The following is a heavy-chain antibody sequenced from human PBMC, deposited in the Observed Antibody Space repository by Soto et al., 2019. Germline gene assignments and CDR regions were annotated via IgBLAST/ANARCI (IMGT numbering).Heavy chain of an antibody. CDR2: IIPIFGTA. Sequence: QVQQEQSGAEMKKPGSSVKVSCKASGGTFSSYAISWVRQAPGQGLEWMGGIIPIFGTANYAQKFQGRVTITADESTSTAYMELSGLRSEDTAVYYCARSSGSYADNWYDPWGQGTLVTVSS. D-gene: IGHD1-26*01. J-gene: IGHJ5*02. CDR1: GGTFSSYA. V-gene: IGHV1-69*01. CDR3: ARSSGSYADNWYDP.